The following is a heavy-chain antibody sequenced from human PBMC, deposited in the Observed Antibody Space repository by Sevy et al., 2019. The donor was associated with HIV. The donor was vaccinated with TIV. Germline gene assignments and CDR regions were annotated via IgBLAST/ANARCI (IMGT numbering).Heavy chain of an antibody. CDR1: GFTFSSYA. J-gene: IGHJ6*02. D-gene: IGHD3-3*01. CDR3: AKKKGSYYDFWSGHYYYGMDV. V-gene: IGHV3-23*01. CDR2: ISGSGGST. Sequence: GGSLRLSCAASGFTFSSYAMSWVRQAPGKGLEWVSAISGSGGSTYYADSVKGWFTISRDNSKNTLYLQMNSLRAEDTAVYYCAKKKGSYYDFWSGHYYYGMDVWGQGTTVTVSS.